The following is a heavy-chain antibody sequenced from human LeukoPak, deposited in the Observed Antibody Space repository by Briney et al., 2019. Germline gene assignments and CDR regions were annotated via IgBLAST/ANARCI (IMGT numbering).Heavy chain of an antibody. J-gene: IGHJ5*02. D-gene: IGHD5-12*01. CDR2: IVPIFGSA. CDR1: GGTFSSYA. CDR3: AKDEGVANRWFDP. Sequence: GASVKVSCKASGGTFSSYAISWGRQAPGQGLEWMGGIVPIFGSANYAQKFQGRVTITADESTTTAYMELTGLRSEDTAVYYCAKDEGVANRWFDPWGQGTLVTVSS. V-gene: IGHV1-69*13.